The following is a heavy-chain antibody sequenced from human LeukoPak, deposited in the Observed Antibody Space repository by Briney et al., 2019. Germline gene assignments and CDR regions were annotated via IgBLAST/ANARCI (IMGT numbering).Heavy chain of an antibody. Sequence: SETLSLTCTVSGDSISSGDYYWSWIRQPAGKGLEWIGRISSSGSTNYNPSLKSRVTISVDTSKNQFSLKLSSVTAADTAVYYCARGSNLAYWGQGTLVTVSS. J-gene: IGHJ4*02. CDR3: ARGSNLAY. CDR1: GDSISSGDYY. CDR2: ISSSGST. D-gene: IGHD2-15*01. V-gene: IGHV4-61*02.